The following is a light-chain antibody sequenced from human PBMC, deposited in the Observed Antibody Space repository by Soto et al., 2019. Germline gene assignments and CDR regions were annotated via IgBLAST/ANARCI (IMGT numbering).Light chain of an antibody. CDR2: DAS. CDR1: QSISSW. J-gene: IGKJ1*01. CDR3: QQYDSYSWT. Sequence: DIQLTQSPSPLCPSVGDSATTTCRASQSISSWLAWYQQKPGKAPKLLIYDASSLESGVPSRFSGSGSGTEFTLTISSLQTDDFASYYCQQYDSYSWTFGQGTKVDIK. V-gene: IGKV1-5*01.